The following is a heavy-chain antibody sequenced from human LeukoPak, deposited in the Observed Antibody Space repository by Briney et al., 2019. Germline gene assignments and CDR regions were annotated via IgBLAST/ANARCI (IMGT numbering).Heavy chain of an antibody. Sequence: SETLSLTCTVSGGSISSYYWSWIRQPAGKGLEWIGRIHTRGSTNYNPSLKSRVTMSVDTSKNQFSLKLSSVTAADTPVYYCARDVREYSSSWFDYWGQGTLVTVSS. CDR1: GGSISSYY. CDR3: ARDVREYSSSWFDY. CDR2: IHTRGST. J-gene: IGHJ4*02. D-gene: IGHD6-13*01. V-gene: IGHV4-4*07.